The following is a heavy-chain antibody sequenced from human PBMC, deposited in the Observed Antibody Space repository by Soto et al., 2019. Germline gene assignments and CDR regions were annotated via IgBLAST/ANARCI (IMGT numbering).Heavy chain of an antibody. J-gene: IGHJ6*02. Sequence: PSETLSLTCTVSGGSISSSSYYWGWIRQPPGKGLEWIGSIYYSGSTYYNPSLKSRVTISVDTSKNQFSLKLSSVTAADTAVYYCARVVGIATAWRTDYYYYYGMDVWGQGTTVTVSS. D-gene: IGHD6-13*01. CDR2: IYYSGST. CDR3: ARVVGIATAWRTDYYYYYGMDV. CDR1: GGSISSSSYY. V-gene: IGHV4-39*01.